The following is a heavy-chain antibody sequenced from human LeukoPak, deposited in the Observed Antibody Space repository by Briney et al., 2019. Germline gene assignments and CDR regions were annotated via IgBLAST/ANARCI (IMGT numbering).Heavy chain of an antibody. CDR1: GGSISSGSYY. CDR2: IYTSGST. J-gene: IGHJ4*02. V-gene: IGHV4-61*02. Sequence: PSETLSLTCTVSGGSISSGSYYWSWIRQPAGKGLEWIGRIYTSGSTNYNPSLKSRVTISVDTSKNQFSLKLSSVTAADTAVYYCARERSGFPLDYWGQGTLVTVSS. CDR3: ARERSGFPLDY.